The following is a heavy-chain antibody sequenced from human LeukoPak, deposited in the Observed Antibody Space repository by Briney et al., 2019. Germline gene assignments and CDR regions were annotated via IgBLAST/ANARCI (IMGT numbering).Heavy chain of an antibody. CDR3: ARDRGYCSSTSCYLDY. J-gene: IGHJ4*02. Sequence: GAPVKVSCKASGGTFSSYAISWVRQAPGQGLEWMGGIIPIFGTANYAQKFQGRVTITADESTSTAYMELSSLRPEDTAVYYCARDRGYCSSTSCYLDYWGQGTLVTASS. D-gene: IGHD2-2*01. CDR2: IIPIFGTA. V-gene: IGHV1-69*13. CDR1: GGTFSSYA.